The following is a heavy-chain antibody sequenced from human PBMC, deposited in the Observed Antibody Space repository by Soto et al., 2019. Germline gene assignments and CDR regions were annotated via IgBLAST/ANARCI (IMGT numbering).Heavy chain of an antibody. CDR1: GESISSSSYY. D-gene: IGHD2-21*02. J-gene: IGHJ4*02. V-gene: IGHV4-39*01. CDR2: IYYSGRT. Sequence: SETLSLTCIVSGESISSSSYYWCWIRQPPGKGLEWIGSIYYSGRTYYNPSFKSRVTISIDTSKNQFSLKLSSVTATDTAVYYCARQRTTVVTQAYFDHWGQGALVTVSS. CDR3: ARQRTTVVTQAYFDH.